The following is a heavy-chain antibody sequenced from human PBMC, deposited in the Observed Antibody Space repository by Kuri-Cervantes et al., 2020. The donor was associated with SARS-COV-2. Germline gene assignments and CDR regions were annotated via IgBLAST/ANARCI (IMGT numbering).Heavy chain of an antibody. V-gene: IGHV1-2*04. Sequence: ASVKVSCKASGDTFTAYYMHWVRQAPGQGLEWMGWINPNSGGTNYAQKFQGWVTITRDTSIRTVYMELSRLRSDDTAVNYCARSTPLRRLVVIAQGGAFDIWGQGTMVTVSS. D-gene: IGHD3-22*01. J-gene: IGHJ3*02. CDR1: GDTFTAYY. CDR2: INPNSGGT. CDR3: ARSTPLRRLVVIAQGGAFDI.